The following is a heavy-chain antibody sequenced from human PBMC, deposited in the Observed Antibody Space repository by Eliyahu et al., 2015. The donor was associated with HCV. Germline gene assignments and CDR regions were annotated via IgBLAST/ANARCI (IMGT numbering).Heavy chain of an antibody. Sequence: QVQLQQWGAGLLKPSETLSLTCAVYGGSFSGYYWSWIRQPPGKGLEWIGEINHSGSTNYNPSLKSRVTISVDTSKNQFSLKLSSVTAADTAVYYCATHTIFGVVRGDYWGQGTLVTVSS. D-gene: IGHD3-3*01. V-gene: IGHV4-34*01. CDR2: INHSGST. J-gene: IGHJ4*02. CDR1: GGSFSGYY. CDR3: ATHTIFGVVRGDY.